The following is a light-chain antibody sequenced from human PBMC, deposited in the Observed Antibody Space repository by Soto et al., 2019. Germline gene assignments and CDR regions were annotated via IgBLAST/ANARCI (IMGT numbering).Light chain of an antibody. CDR3: SSYGGCNNA. J-gene: IGLJ1*01. V-gene: IGLV2-8*01. CDR2: EVT. Sequence: QSALTQPPSASWSPGQSVTISCTGTSSDVGVDNFVSWYQQHPGKAPKLMISEVTNRPSGVPDRFSGSKSGNTAYLTVSDLESDDEADYYCSSYGGCNNAFATGTKVTVL. CDR1: SSDVGVDNF.